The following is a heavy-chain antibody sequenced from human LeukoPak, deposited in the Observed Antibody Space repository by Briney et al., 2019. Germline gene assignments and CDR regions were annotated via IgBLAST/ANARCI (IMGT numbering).Heavy chain of an antibody. CDR2: ISGSGGST. CDR3: AKVGRIVVAGTDYYYGMDV. D-gene: IGHD6-19*01. Sequence: GGSLRLSCAASGFTFSSYAMSWVRQAPGKGLEWVSAISGSGGSTYYADSVKGRFTISRDKSKNTLYRQMNSLRAEDTAVYYCAKVGRIVVAGTDYYYGMDVWGQGTTVTVSS. J-gene: IGHJ6*02. CDR1: GFTFSSYA. V-gene: IGHV3-23*01.